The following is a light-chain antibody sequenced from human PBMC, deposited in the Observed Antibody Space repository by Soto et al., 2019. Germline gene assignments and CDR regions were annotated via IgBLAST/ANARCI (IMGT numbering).Light chain of an antibody. CDR1: NSDVGGYDY. CDR2: DVS. J-gene: IGLJ2*01. Sequence: QSALTQPHSVSGSPGQSVTISCTGTNSDVGGYDYVAWYQQHPGKAPKLIIYDVSKRPSGVPDRFSGSKSGNTASLTISGLQAEDEAEYYCSSFAGYILRLFGGGTKLTVL. CDR3: SSFAGYILRL. V-gene: IGLV2-11*01.